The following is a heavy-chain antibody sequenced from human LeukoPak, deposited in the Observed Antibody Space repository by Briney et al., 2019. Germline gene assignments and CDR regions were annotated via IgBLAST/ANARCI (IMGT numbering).Heavy chain of an antibody. Sequence: PGGSLRLSCAASGFTFSSYWMSWVRQAPGKGLEWVSAISGSGGSTYYADSVKGRFTISRDNSKNTLYLQMNSLRAEDTAVYYCAKVDTAMDEFDYWGQGTLVTVSS. D-gene: IGHD5-18*01. CDR1: GFTFSSYW. CDR2: ISGSGGST. CDR3: AKVDTAMDEFDY. V-gene: IGHV3-23*01. J-gene: IGHJ4*02.